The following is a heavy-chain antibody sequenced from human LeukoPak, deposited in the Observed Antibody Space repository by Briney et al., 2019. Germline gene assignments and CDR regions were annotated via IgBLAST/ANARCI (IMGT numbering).Heavy chain of an antibody. CDR2: IYYSGST. J-gene: IGHJ4*02. V-gene: IGHV4-59*08. D-gene: IGHD6-19*01. CDR3: ARVYSSGWYNLLDY. CDR1: GGSISGYY. Sequence: SETLSLTCSVSGGSISGYYWNWIRQPPGKGLEWIGYIYYSGSTNYNPSLKSRVTISVDTSKNQFSLKLSSVTAADTAVYYCARVYSSGWYNLLDYWGQGTLVTVSS.